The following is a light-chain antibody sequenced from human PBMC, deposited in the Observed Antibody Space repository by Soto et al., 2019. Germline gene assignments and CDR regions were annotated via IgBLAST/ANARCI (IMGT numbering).Light chain of an antibody. CDR2: DAS. CDR1: QSIGLA. V-gene: IGKV3-11*01. Sequence: EIVLTQSPATLSLSPGERATLSCRASQSIGLAIAWYQHKPGQAPRPLIFDASQRATGIPARFRGSGSGTDFPLSISSLGPEDFAVYYWQQRTDRPPWTFGQGTKVESK. J-gene: IGKJ1*01. CDR3: QQRTDRPPWT.